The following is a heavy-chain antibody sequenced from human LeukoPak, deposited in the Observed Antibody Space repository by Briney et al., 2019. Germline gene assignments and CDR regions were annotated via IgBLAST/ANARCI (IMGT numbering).Heavy chain of an antibody. CDR3: AKDIGPYGSFFEY. CDR2: ITWNSYNI. Sequence: GRSLRLSCAASGFTFDGYAMHWVRQAAGKGLEWVSAITWNSYNINYADSVKGRFTISRDNAKNSLYLQMNSLRTEDTALYYCAKDIGPYGSFFEYWGQGTLVTVSS. V-gene: IGHV3-9*01. CDR1: GFTFDGYA. J-gene: IGHJ4*02. D-gene: IGHD3-10*01.